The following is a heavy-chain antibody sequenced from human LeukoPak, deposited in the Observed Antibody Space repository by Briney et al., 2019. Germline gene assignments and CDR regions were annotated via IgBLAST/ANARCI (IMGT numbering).Heavy chain of an antibody. CDR3: ARLLGRDGYNFPPYYFDY. CDR1: GGSFSGYY. J-gene: IGHJ4*02. Sequence: SETLSFTCAVYGGSFSGYYWSWIRQPPGKGLEWIGEINHSGSTNYNPSLKSRVTISVDTSKNQFSLKLSSVTAADTAVYYCARLLGRDGYNFPPYYFDYWGQGTLVTVSS. D-gene: IGHD5-24*01. V-gene: IGHV4-34*01. CDR2: INHSGST.